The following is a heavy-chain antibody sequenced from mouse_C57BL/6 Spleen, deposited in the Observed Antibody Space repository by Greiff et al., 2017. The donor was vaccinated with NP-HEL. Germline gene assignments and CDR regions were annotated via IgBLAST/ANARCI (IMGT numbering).Heavy chain of an antibody. J-gene: IGHJ4*01. D-gene: IGHD2-4*01. CDR2: IDPSDSYT. V-gene: IGHV1-50*01. CDR1: GYTFTSYW. CDR3: ARDDYDYYAMDY. Sequence: VQLQQPGAELVKPGASVKLSCKASGYTFTSYWMQWVKQRPGQGLEWIGEIDPSDSYTNYNQKFKGKATLTVDTSSSTAYMQLSSLTSEDSAVYYCARDDYDYYAMDYWGQGTSVTASS.